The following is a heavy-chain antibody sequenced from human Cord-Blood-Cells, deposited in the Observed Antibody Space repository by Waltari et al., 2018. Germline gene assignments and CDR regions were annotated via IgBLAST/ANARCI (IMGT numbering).Heavy chain of an antibody. CDR1: GFTFDDYT. D-gene: IGHD6-13*01. J-gene: IGHJ3*02. Sequence: EVQLVESGGVVVQPGGSLRLSCAASGFTFDDYTMHWVRQAPGKGREWVSLISWDSGSTYYADSVKGRFTISRDNSKNSLYLQMNSLRTEDTALYYCAKGGIAEADAFDIWGQGTMVTVSS. V-gene: IGHV3-43*01. CDR3: AKGGIAEADAFDI. CDR2: ISWDSGST.